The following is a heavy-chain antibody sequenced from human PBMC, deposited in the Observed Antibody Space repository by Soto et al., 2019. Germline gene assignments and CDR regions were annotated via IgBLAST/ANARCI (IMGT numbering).Heavy chain of an antibody. CDR3: AKDGLGAYSYGSYSFDY. J-gene: IGHJ4*02. CDR1: GFTFSSYA. CDR2: ISSSGGST. Sequence: EVQLLESGGGLVQPGGSLRLSCAASGFTFSSYAMSWVRQAPGKGLEWVSTISSSGGSTYYADSVKGRFTISRDNSKNTLYLQMNSLRAADTAVYYCAKDGLGAYSYGSYSFDYWGQGTLVTFSS. V-gene: IGHV3-23*01. D-gene: IGHD5-18*01.